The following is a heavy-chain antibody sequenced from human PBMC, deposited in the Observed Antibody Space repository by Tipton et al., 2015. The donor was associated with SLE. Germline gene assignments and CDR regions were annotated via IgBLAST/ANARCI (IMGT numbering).Heavy chain of an antibody. CDR1: GGSISSGGYY. CDR3: ARGGATVTTCWFFDL. J-gene: IGHJ2*01. CDR2: IYYSGST. D-gene: IGHD4-17*01. V-gene: IGHV4-31*03. Sequence: TLSLTCTVSGGSISSGGYYWSWIRQHPGKGLEWIGYIYYSGSTYYNPSLKSRVTISVDTSKNQFSLKLSSVTAADTAVYYCARGGATVTTCWFFDLWGRGTLVTVSS.